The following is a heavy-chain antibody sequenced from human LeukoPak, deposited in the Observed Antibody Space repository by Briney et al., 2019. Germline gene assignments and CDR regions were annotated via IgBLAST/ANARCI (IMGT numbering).Heavy chain of an antibody. CDR2: ISASGGST. D-gene: IGHD3-22*01. CDR1: GFTFSSYA. Sequence: GGSLRLSCAASGFTFSSYAMTWVRQAPGRGLEWVSAISASGGSTYYADSVKGRFTISRDNSKNTLYLQMNSLRAEDTAVYYCYIPYYDTSSYKGYWGQGTLVTVSS. J-gene: IGHJ4*02. V-gene: IGHV3-23*01. CDR3: YIPYYDTSSYKGY.